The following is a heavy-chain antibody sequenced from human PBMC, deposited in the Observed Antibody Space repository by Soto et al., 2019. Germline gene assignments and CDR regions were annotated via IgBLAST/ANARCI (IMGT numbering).Heavy chain of an antibody. D-gene: IGHD6-13*01. V-gene: IGHV3-30*18. CDR3: AKAGDSSSWTVDY. Sequence: QVQLVESGGGVVQPGRSLRLSCAASEFTFSSYGMHWVRQAPGKGLEWVAVISYDGSNKYYADSVKGRFTISRDNSKNTLYLQMNSLRAEDTAVYYCAKAGDSSSWTVDYWGQGTLVTVSS. J-gene: IGHJ4*02. CDR1: EFTFSSYG. CDR2: ISYDGSNK.